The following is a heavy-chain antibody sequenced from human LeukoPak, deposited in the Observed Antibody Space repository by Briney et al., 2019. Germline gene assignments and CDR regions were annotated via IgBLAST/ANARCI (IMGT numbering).Heavy chain of an antibody. CDR2: ISGSGGST. CDR3: AKDRANRIQRAFGY. Sequence: GGSLRLSCAASGFTFSSYAMSWVRQAPRKGLEWVSAISGSGGSTYYADSVKGRFTISRDNSKNTLYLQMNSLRAEDTAVYYCAKDRANRIQRAFGYWGQGTLVTVSS. D-gene: IGHD5-18*01. CDR1: GFTFSSYA. J-gene: IGHJ4*02. V-gene: IGHV3-23*01.